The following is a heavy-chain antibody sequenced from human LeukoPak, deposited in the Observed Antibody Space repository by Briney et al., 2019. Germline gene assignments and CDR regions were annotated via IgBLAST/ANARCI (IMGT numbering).Heavy chain of an antibody. CDR1: GFTFRSHG. J-gene: IGHJ6*02. CDR3: ARDGQNGSPYATDV. D-gene: IGHD3-10*01. Sequence: PGGSLRLSCAASGFTFRSHGMHWVRQAPGKGLEWVAGIWYDGSNEDYADSVKGRFTISRDNSTNTVYLQMNSPRVEDTAVYYCARDGQNGSPYATDVWGQGTMVTVSS. V-gene: IGHV3-33*01. CDR2: IWYDGSNE.